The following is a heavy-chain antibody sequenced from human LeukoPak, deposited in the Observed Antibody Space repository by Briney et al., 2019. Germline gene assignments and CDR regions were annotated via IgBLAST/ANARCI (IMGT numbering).Heavy chain of an antibody. V-gene: IGHV4-39*01. CDR2: IYYSGSA. CDR1: GGSISSSSYY. J-gene: IGHJ4*02. D-gene: IGHD2-2*02. CDR3: ARLIVVVPAAIYFDY. Sequence: SETLSLNCTVSGGSISSSSYYWGWIRQPPGKGLEWIGSIYYSGSAYYNPSLKSRVTISVDTSKNQFSLKLSSVTAADTAVYYCARLIVVVPAAIYFDYWGQGTLVTVSS.